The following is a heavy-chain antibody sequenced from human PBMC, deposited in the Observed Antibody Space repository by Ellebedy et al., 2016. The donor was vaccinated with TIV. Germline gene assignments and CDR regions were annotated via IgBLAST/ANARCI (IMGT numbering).Heavy chain of an antibody. CDR2: IVSNGDST. Sequence: GESLKIPCSASGFTFSSYAMHWVRQAPGKGLEYISAIVSNGDSTYYANSVKGRFTISRDNSKNTLYLQTSSLRPEDTTVYYCVKAWGDWGQGTLVTVSS. CDR3: VKAWGD. CDR1: GFTFSSYA. D-gene: IGHD3-16*01. J-gene: IGHJ4*02. V-gene: IGHV3-64D*06.